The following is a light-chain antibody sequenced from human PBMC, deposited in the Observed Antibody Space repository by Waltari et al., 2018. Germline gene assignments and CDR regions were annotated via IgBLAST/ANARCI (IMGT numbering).Light chain of an antibody. CDR3: QQYDALPLT. J-gene: IGKJ3*01. Sequence: DIQMTQSPSTLSASVGDGVTITCRASQSISSWLAWYQQKPGKAPKLLIWDASNLETGVPSRFSGSGSGTNFTLTISSLQAADLATYYCQQYDALPLTLGPGTKVDLK. CDR2: DAS. V-gene: IGKV1-5*01. CDR1: QSISSW.